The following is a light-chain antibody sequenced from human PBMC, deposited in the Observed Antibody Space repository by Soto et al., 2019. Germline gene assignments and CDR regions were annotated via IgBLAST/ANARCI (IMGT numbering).Light chain of an antibody. J-gene: IGLJ2*01. CDR2: LEGSGSY. Sequence: QAVVTQSSSASASLGSSVKLTCTLSSGHSSYIIAWHHQQPGKAPRYLMKLEGSGSYNKGSGVPDRFSGSSSGADRYPTISNLQFEDEANYYCETWDSNTRVFGGGTKVTVL. CDR1: SGHSSYI. V-gene: IGLV4-60*02. CDR3: ETWDSNTRV.